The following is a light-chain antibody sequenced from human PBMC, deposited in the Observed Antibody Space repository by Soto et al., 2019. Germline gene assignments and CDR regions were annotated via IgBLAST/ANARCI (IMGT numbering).Light chain of an antibody. CDR2: DVS. CDR3: SSYTSSSTPYV. J-gene: IGLJ1*01. Sequence: SVLTEPGSVSGCPGQSMTISCPGTSSDVGGYNYVSWYQQHPGEAPKLMIYDVSNRPSGVSNRFSGSKSGNTASLTISGLQAEDEADYYCSSYTSSSTPYVFGTGTKVTVL. CDR1: SSDVGGYNY. V-gene: IGLV2-14*01.